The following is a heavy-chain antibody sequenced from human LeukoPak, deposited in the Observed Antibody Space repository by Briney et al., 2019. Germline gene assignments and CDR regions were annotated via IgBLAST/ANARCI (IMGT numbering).Heavy chain of an antibody. V-gene: IGHV4-39*07. D-gene: IGHD6-6*01. CDR2: IYSSGNT. CDR1: GASISSSNYY. J-gene: IGHJ4*02. CDR3: ARAMSIAARLQTIFDY. Sequence: SETLSLTCAVSGASISSSNYYWGWVRQSPGKGLEWIGNIYSSGNTYYNASLKSRVTMYIDTSKNQFSLNLTSVTAADTAVYYCARAMSIAARLQTIFDYWGQGTLVTVSS.